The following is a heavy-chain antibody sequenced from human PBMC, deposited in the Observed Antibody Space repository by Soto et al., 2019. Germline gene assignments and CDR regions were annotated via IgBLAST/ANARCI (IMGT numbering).Heavy chain of an antibody. V-gene: IGHV1-18*01. CDR1: GYTFTGYG. CDR2: ISPYKGNT. CDR3: ARDLDGSGSYYTDY. D-gene: IGHD3-10*01. Sequence: QVQLVQSGAEVKKPGASVKVSCKASGYTFTGYGFSWVRQAPVQGLEWMGWISPYKGNTKYAQKFQGRVTMSTYTCTSTAYMELRSLRYEDTSVYYCARDLDGSGSYYTDYWCQGTLVTVST. J-gene: IGHJ4*02.